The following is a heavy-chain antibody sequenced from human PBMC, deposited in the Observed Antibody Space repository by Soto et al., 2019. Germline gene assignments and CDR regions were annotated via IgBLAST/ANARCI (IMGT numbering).Heavy chain of an antibody. CDR1: GFTFSNAW. V-gene: IGHV3-15*01. CDR2: IKSKTDGGTT. Sequence: GGSLRLSCAASGFTFSNAWMSWVRQAPGKGLEWVGRIKSKTDGGTTDYAAPVKGRFTISRDDSKNTLYLQMNSLKTEDTAVYYCTTDPYYDYVWGSYDYWGQGTLVTVSS. D-gene: IGHD3-16*01. CDR3: TTDPYYDYVWGSYDY. J-gene: IGHJ4*02.